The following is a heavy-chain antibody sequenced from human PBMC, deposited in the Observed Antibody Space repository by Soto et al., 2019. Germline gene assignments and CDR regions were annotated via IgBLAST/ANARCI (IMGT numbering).Heavy chain of an antibody. Sequence: PSETLSLTCAVYGGSFSGYYWSWIRQPPGKGLEWIGEINHSGSTNYNPSLKSRVTISVDTSKNQFSLKLSSVTAADTAVYYCARVWYPGYYYYYGMDVWGQGTTVTVSS. CDR3: ARVWYPGYYYYYGMDV. CDR1: GGSFSGYY. J-gene: IGHJ6*02. CDR2: INHSGST. V-gene: IGHV4-34*01. D-gene: IGHD3-10*01.